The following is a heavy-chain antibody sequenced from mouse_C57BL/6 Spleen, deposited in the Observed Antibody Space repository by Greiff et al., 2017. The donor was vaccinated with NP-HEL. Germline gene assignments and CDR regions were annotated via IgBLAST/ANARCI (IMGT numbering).Heavy chain of an antibody. J-gene: IGHJ1*03. D-gene: IGHD1-1*01. CDR1: GYTFTDYN. V-gene: IGHV1-22*01. CDR3: ARSYYGSSYHYWYFDV. CDR2: INPNNGGT. Sequence: VQLQQSGPELVKPGASVKMSCKASGYTFTDYNMHWVKQSHGKSLEWIGYINPNNGGTSYNQKFKGKATLTVDKSSSTAYMQLSSLTSEDSAVYYCARSYYGSSYHYWYFDVWGTGTTVTVSS.